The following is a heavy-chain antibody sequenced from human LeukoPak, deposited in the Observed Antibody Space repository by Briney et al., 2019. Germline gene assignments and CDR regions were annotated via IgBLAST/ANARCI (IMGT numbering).Heavy chain of an antibody. CDR1: GFTFSSYA. D-gene: IGHD3-22*01. Sequence: PGGSLRLSCAASGFTFSSYAMHWVRQAPGEGLEWVAVISYDGSNKYYADSVKGRFTISRDNSKNTLYLQMNSLRDEDTAVYYCARGGSGYGDYYYFYGLDVWGQGTTVTVSS. CDR2: ISYDGSNK. V-gene: IGHV3-30-3*01. CDR3: ARGGSGYGDYYYFYGLDV. J-gene: IGHJ6*02.